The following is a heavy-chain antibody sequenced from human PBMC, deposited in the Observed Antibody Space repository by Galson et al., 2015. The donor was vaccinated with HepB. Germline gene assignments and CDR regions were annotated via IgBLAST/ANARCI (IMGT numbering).Heavy chain of an antibody. J-gene: IGHJ4*02. Sequence: SLRLSCAASGFTFSNNLMGWVRQAPGKGLEWVSSIYGNSDATYYADSVKGRFTVSRDNSKNTLYLQMNSLRVEDTAVYYCAKDQAPFSSGWQFFDYWGQGTLVTVSS. CDR1: GFTFSNNL. V-gene: IGHV3-23*01. D-gene: IGHD3-22*01. CDR3: AKDQAPFSSGWQFFDY. CDR2: IYGNSDAT.